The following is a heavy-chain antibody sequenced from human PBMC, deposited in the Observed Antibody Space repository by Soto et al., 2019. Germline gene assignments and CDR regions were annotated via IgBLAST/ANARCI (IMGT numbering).Heavy chain of an antibody. Sequence: PSETLSLTCAVYGGSFSGYYWSWIRQPPGEGLEWIGEINHSGSTNYNPSLKSRVTISVDTSKNQFSLKLTSVTAADTAVYYCARGGAYYDFWSIYQPYYFDSWGQGTPVTVSS. CDR2: INHSGST. CDR1: GGSFSGYY. CDR3: ARGGAYYDFWSIYQPYYFDS. V-gene: IGHV4-34*01. D-gene: IGHD3-3*01. J-gene: IGHJ4*02.